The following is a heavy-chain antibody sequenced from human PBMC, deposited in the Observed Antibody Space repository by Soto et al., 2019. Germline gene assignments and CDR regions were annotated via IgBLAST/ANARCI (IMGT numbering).Heavy chain of an antibody. J-gene: IGHJ3*02. Sequence: QVQLQESGPGLVKPSQTLSLTCTVSGGSISSGDYYWSWIRQPPGKGLEWIGYIYYSGSTYYNPALTSRVTVSVDAPKTQFSLKLSSLTAADTAVSYWAHASSGRALDIWGQGTMVTVSS. CDR3: AHASSGRALDI. V-gene: IGHV4-30-4*01. D-gene: IGHD6-19*01. CDR2: IYYSGST. CDR1: GGSISSGDYY.